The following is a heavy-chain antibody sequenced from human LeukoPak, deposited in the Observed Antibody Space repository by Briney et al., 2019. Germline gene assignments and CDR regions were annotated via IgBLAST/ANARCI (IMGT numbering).Heavy chain of an antibody. CDR1: GFTFSSYG. D-gene: IGHD3-9*01. V-gene: IGHV3-30*02. CDR2: IRYDGSNK. CDR3: ARGPDYDILADYFDY. Sequence: GGSLRLSCAASGFTFSSYGMHWVRQAPGKGLEWVAFIRYDGSNKYYADSVKGRFTISRDNSKNTLLLQMNSLRPEDTAVYYCARGPDYDILADYFDYWGQGTLVTVSS. J-gene: IGHJ4*02.